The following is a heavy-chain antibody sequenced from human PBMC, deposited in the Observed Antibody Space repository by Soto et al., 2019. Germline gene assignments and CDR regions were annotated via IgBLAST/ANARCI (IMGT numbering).Heavy chain of an antibody. V-gene: IGHV4-61*02. J-gene: IGHJ6*02. CDR2: VSTNGAT. D-gene: IGHD3-9*01. Sequence: PSETLSLTCVVSGGSVTSGGHSWNWIRQPAGKGLEWIGRVSTNGATNYNPSLESRVTMSVDTSKNQFSLKLTSVTAADTAVYFCARADYEILTGSYAMDVWGQGTTVTVSS. CDR3: ARADYEILTGSYAMDV. CDR1: GGSVTSGGHS.